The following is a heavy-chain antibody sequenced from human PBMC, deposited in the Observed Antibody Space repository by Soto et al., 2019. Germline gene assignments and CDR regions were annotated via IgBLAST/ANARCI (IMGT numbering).Heavy chain of an antibody. J-gene: IGHJ4*02. CDR3: ARGVESYYFDY. CDR2: ISYDGSNK. D-gene: IGHD2-15*01. V-gene: IGHV3-30-3*01. CDR1: GFTFSSYA. Sequence: QVQLVESGGGVVQPGRSLRLSCAASGFTFSSYAMHWVRQALGKGLEWVAVISYDGSNKYYADSVKGRFTISRDNSKNTLYLQMNSLRAEDTAVYYCARGVESYYFDYWGQGTLVTVSS.